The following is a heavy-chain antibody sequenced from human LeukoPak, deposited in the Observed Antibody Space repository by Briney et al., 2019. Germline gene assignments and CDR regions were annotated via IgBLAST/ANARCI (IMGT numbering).Heavy chain of an antibody. V-gene: IGHV1-18*01. Sequence: ASVKVSCKASGYTFTSYGISWVRQAPGQGLEWMGWISAYNGNTNYAQKLQGRVTMTTDTSTSTAYMELRSLRSDDTAVYYCARDFLYYCDSSGEIRYAFDIWGQGTMVTVSS. D-gene: IGHD3-22*01. CDR1: GYTFTSYG. J-gene: IGHJ3*02. CDR3: ARDFLYYCDSSGEIRYAFDI. CDR2: ISAYNGNT.